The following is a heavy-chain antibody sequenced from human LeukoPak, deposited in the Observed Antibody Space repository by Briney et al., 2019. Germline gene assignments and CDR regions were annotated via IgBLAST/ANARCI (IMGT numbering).Heavy chain of an antibody. J-gene: IGHJ5*02. D-gene: IGHD3-10*01. CDR1: GFTLNSYW. Sequence: PGGSLRLSCAASGFTLNSYWMHWVRQAPGKGLVWVSRINSDGSSTSYADSVKGRFTISRDNAKNTLYLQMNGLRAEDTAVYYCAREGQQPRGVRWLDPWGQGTLVTVSS. V-gene: IGHV3-74*01. CDR2: INSDGSST. CDR3: AREGQQPRGVRWLDP.